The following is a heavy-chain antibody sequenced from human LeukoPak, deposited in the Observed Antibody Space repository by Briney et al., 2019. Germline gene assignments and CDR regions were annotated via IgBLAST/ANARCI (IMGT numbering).Heavy chain of an antibody. CDR2: INHSGST. Sequence: PSETLSLTCAVYGGSFSGHYWSWIRQPPGKGLEWIGEINHSGSTNYNPSLKSRVTISVDTSKNQFSLKLSSVTAADTAVYYCARLVGYCSGGSCLNYYYYYGMDVWGQGTTVTVSS. V-gene: IGHV4-34*01. CDR1: GGSFSGHY. CDR3: ARLVGYCSGGSCLNYYYYYGMDV. J-gene: IGHJ6*02. D-gene: IGHD2-15*01.